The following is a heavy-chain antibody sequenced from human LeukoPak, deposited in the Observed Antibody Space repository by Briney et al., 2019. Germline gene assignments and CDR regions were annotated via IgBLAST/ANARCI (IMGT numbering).Heavy chain of an antibody. V-gene: IGHV4-59*01. CDR2: IYSSGST. J-gene: IGHJ6*03. CDR1: GGSIRGYY. Sequence: SETLSLTCNVSGGSIRGYYWSWIRQPPGKGLEWIGYIYSSGSTNYNPSLKSRVTMSVDTSKNQFSLKVSSVTAADTAVYYCTRGSIAYYYMDVWGKGTTVTISS. D-gene: IGHD3-22*01. CDR3: TRGSIAYYYMDV.